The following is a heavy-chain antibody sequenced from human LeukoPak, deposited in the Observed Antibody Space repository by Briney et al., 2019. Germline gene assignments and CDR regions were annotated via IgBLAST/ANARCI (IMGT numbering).Heavy chain of an antibody. J-gene: IGHJ5*02. CDR2: ISSSSSYK. CDR3: ARDSSYGDYGWFDP. D-gene: IGHD4-17*01. V-gene: IGHV3-21*01. Sequence: PGGSLRLSCAASGFTFSTYSMNWVRQAPGKGLEWVSSISSSSSYKYYADSVKGRFTISRGNAKNSLYLQMNSLRAEDTAVYYCARDSSYGDYGWFDPWGQGTLVTVSS. CDR1: GFTFSTYS.